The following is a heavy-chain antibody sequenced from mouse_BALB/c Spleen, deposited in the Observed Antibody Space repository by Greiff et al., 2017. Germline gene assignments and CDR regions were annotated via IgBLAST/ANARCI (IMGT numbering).Heavy chain of an antibody. Sequence: QVQLQQSGAELVRPGTSVKVSCKASGYAFTNYLIEWVKQRPGQGLEWIGVINPGSGGTNYNEKFKGKATLTADKSSSTAYMQLSSLTSDDSAVYFCARGGSSYSAYWGQGTLVTVSA. D-gene: IGHD1-1*01. V-gene: IGHV1-54*01. CDR1: GYAFTNYL. CDR3: ARGGSSYSAY. CDR2: INPGSGGT. J-gene: IGHJ3*01.